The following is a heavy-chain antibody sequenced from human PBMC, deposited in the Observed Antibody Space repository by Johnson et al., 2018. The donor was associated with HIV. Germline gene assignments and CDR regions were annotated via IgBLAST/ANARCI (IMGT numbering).Heavy chain of an antibody. CDR3: AKLDVSLDAFDI. CDR2: ISNDGSIK. J-gene: IGHJ3*02. CDR1: GFTLSNYA. D-gene: IGHD5/OR15-5a*01. Sequence: QVQLVESGGGVVQTGRSLRLSCAVSGFTLSNYAMHWVRQAPGKGLEWVAFISNDGSIKFSADSVQGRFTISKDNSKYTLYLQMNSLRAEDTAVYYCAKLDVSLDAFDIWGQGTMVTVSS. V-gene: IGHV3-30-3*02.